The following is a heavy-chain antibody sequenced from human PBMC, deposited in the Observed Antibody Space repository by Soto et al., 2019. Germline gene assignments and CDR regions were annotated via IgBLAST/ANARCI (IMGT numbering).Heavy chain of an antibody. CDR1: GYSFTSYW. V-gene: IGHV5-51*01. D-gene: IGHD6-13*01. J-gene: IGHJ6*02. CDR2: IYPGDSDT. CDR3: ARIAAAGTSGYYYYGMDV. Sequence: GESLKISCKGSGYSFTSYWIGWVRQMPGKGLEWMGIIYPGDSDTRYSPSFQGQVTISADKSISTAYLQWSSLKASDTAMYYCARIAAAGTSGYYYYGMDVWGQGTTVTV.